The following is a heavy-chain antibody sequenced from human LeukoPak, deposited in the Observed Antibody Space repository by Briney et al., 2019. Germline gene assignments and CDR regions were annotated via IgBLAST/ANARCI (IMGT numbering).Heavy chain of an antibody. CDR2: IYNGGDTI. V-gene: IGHV3-11*04. CDR3: ARGHWGLDY. J-gene: IGHJ4*02. Sequence: GGSLRLSCATSGFTFSDHYMTWIRQAPGKGLETVSYIYNGGDTIYYADSVRGRFTISRDNAESSLYLQMNSLRAEDTAVYYCARGHWGLDYWGRGTLVTVSS. CDR1: GFTFSDHY. D-gene: IGHD7-27*01.